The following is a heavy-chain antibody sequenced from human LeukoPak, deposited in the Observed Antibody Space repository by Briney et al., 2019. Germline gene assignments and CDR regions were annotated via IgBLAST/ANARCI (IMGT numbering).Heavy chain of an antibody. J-gene: IGHJ4*02. CDR2: IIPILGTA. D-gene: IGHD6-19*01. Sequence: ASVKVSCKASGGTFSSYAISWVRQAPGQGLEWMGRIIPILGTANYAQKFQGRVTITADKSTSTTYMELSSLRSEDTAVYYCARRAVAGSKDDYWGQGTLVTVSS. CDR3: ARRAVAGSKDDY. V-gene: IGHV1-69*04. CDR1: GGTFSSYA.